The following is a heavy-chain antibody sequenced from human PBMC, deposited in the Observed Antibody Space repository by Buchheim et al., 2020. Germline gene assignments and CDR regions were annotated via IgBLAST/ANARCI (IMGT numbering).Heavy chain of an antibody. J-gene: IGHJ4*01. Sequence: EVQLLESGGGLVQAGGSLRLSCAASGFVFSTYSMNWVRQAPGKGPEWVSILSANGGEAHYADSVKGRFTIPRDNSKNTLYLQLNSLRADDTAVYYCARGASTITRHFDNWGQGTL. V-gene: IGHV3-23*01. D-gene: IGHD3-3*01. CDR2: LSANGGEA. CDR3: ARGASTITRHFDN. CDR1: GFVFSTYS.